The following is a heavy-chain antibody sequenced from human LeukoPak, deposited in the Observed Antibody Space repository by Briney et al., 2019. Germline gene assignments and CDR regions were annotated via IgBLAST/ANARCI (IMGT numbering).Heavy chain of an antibody. J-gene: IGHJ4*02. CDR3: ATDLLGFLEWLLN. CDR2: IIPIFGTA. D-gene: IGHD3-3*01. CDR1: GGTFSSYA. Sequence: ASVKVSCKASGGTFSSYAISWVRQAPGQGLEWMGGIIPIFGTANYAQKFQGRVTMTEDTSTDTAYMELSSLRSEDTAVYYCATDLLGFLEWLLNWGQGTLVTVSS. V-gene: IGHV1-69*06.